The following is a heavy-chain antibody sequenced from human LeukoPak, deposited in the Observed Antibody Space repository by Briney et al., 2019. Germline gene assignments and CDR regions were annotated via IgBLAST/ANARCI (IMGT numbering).Heavy chain of an antibody. CDR3: AKVAVAGPPRFDY. CDR1: GFTFSDYY. J-gene: IGHJ4*02. D-gene: IGHD6-19*01. V-gene: IGHV3-11*05. CDR2: ISSSSSHT. Sequence: KPGGSLRLSCAASGFTFSDYYMSWIRQAPGKGLEWVSYISSSSSHTNYADSVKGRFTISRDNSKNTLYLQMNSLRAEDTAVYYCAKVAVAGPPRFDYWGQGTLVTVSS.